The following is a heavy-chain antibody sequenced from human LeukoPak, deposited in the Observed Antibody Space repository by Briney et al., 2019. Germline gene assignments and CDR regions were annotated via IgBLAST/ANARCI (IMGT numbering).Heavy chain of an antibody. CDR3: ARRGSGYYTEYYFDY. V-gene: IGHV5-51*01. CDR1: GYSFTSYW. J-gene: IGHJ4*02. Sequence: GESLKISCKGSGYSFTSYWIGWVRQMPGKGLEWMGIIYPGDSGTRYSPSFQGQVTISADKSISTAYLQWSSLKASDTAMYYCARRGSGYYTEYYFDYWGQGTLVTVSS. CDR2: IYPGDSGT. D-gene: IGHD3-3*01.